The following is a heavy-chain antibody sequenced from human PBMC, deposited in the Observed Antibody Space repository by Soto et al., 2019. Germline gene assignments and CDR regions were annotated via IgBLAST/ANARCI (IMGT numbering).Heavy chain of an antibody. CDR3: ARDRGSYALDY. V-gene: IGHV1-18*01. CDR1: GYTFTSYG. J-gene: IGHJ4*02. D-gene: IGHD1-26*01. CDR2: ISAYNGNT. Sequence: QVQLVQSGAEVKKPGASVKVSCKASGYTFTSYGISWVRQAPGQGLEWMGWISAYNGNTNYAQKLQGRVTMTTDTTTSAASMELRSLRSDDTAVYYCARDRGSYALDYWGQGTLVTVSS.